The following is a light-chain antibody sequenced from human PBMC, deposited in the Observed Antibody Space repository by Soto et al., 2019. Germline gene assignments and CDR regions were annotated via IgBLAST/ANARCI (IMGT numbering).Light chain of an antibody. J-gene: IGKJ2*01. Sequence: DIQMTQSPSSLSASVGDRVTITCRASQSITRNLDWYQQIPGKAPKLLIYEAATLQAGVPSRFSGSGSGTDFTLTISSLQPEDIATYYCQKTYTTPHTFGEGTKLEIK. CDR1: QSITRN. CDR2: EAA. CDR3: QKTYTTPHT. V-gene: IGKV1-39*01.